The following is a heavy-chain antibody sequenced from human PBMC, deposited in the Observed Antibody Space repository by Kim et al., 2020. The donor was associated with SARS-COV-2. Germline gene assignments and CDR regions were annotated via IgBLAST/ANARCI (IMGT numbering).Heavy chain of an antibody. J-gene: IGHJ4*02. CDR3: TKRSGRDGYPFDY. V-gene: IGHV3-23*03. Sequence: WYADAGKGRFTIYRENSRNTLYLQMNSLGAEDTAVYYCTKRSGRDGYPFDYWGQGTLVTVPS. D-gene: IGHD5-12*01.